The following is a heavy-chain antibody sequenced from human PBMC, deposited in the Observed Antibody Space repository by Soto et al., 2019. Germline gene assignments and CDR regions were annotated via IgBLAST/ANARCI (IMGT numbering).Heavy chain of an antibody. CDR3: ARREQSDYYYMDV. CDR1: GFTFSHYA. J-gene: IGHJ6*03. Sequence: GGSLRLSCAASGFTFSHYAMDWVRQAPGKVLEYVSGISSNGVGTYYANSVKDRFTISRDNSKNTLYLQMGSLRAEDMAVYYCARREQSDYYYMDVWGKGTSVTVSS. CDR2: ISSNGVGT. V-gene: IGHV3-64*01. D-gene: IGHD6-19*01.